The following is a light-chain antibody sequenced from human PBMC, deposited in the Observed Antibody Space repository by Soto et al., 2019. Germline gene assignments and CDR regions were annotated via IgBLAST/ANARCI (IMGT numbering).Light chain of an antibody. V-gene: IGKV3-20*01. CDR2: GAS. Sequence: EVVMTQSPATLSVSPGERATLSCRASQSVSSSYLAWYQQKRGQAPSLLMYGASRRATGIPERFSGSGSGTDFTLTISRLEPEDFAVYYCQQYGSSPRTFGQGTKVDI. J-gene: IGKJ1*01. CDR3: QQYGSSPRT. CDR1: QSVSSSY.